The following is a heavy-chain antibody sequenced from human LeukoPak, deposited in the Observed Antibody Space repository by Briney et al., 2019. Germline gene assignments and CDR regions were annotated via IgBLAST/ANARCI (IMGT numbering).Heavy chain of an antibody. D-gene: IGHD6-13*01. CDR2: INHSGST. J-gene: IGHJ6*02. CDR3: ARLGGIAAACTISYYYYGMDV. CDR1: GGSFSGYY. Sequence: SETLSLTCAVYGGSFSGYYWSWIRQPPGKGLEWIGEINHSGSTNYNPSLKSRVTISVDTSKNQFSLKLSSVTAADTAVYYCARLGGIAAACTISYYYYGMDVWGQGTTVTVSS. V-gene: IGHV4-34*01.